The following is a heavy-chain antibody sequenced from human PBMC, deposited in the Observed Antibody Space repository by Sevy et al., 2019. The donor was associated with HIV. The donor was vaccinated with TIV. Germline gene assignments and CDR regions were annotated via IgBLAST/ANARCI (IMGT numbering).Heavy chain of an antibody. CDR2: ISSSGDSI. D-gene: IGHD3-16*01. V-gene: IGHV3-11*01. CDR1: GFTFRDFY. CDR3: AREGALRYFDL. J-gene: IGHJ2*01. Sequence: GGSLRLSCAASGFTFRDFYMTWIRQTPMMGLEWLSYISSSGDSIFYADSVKGRFTISRDNAKNSLYLQMNSLRAEDTAVYYCAREGALRYFDLWGRSTLVTVSS.